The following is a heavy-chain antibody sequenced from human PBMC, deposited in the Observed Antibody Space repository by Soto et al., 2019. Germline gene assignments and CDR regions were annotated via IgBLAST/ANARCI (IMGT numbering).Heavy chain of an antibody. CDR2: IYYSGST. CDR3: AREGAAPYYYYGMDV. V-gene: IGHV4-31*03. CDR1: GGSISSGGYF. J-gene: IGHJ6*02. Sequence: QVQLQESGPGLVKPSQTLTLTCNVSGGSISSGGYFWSWIRQHPGKGLEWIGFIYYSGSTYYNPSLKSRVTISVDTSKNQFSLKLSSVTAADTAVYYCAREGAAPYYYYGMDVWGQGTTVTVSS. D-gene: IGHD6-6*01.